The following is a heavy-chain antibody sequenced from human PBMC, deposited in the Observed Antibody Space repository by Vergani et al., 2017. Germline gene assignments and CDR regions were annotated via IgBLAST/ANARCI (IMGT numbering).Heavy chain of an antibody. CDR1: GFTFSSYA. CDR3: ARSTQDPGYNWFDP. V-gene: IGHV3-23*01. J-gene: IGHJ5*02. Sequence: EVQLLESGGNLIQPGGSLRLSCGASGFTFSSYAMTWVRLAPGKGLQWVSAISGSGGNTFYTDSVKGRFTISRDNSKDTLYLQMNSLRAEDTAVYYCARSTQDPGYNWFDPWGQGTLVTVSS. D-gene: IGHD1-1*01. CDR2: ISGSGGNT.